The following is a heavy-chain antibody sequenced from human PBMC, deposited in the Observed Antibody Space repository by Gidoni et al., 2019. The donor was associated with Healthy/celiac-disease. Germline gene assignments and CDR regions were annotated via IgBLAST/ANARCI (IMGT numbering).Heavy chain of an antibody. D-gene: IGHD1-26*01. CDR3: AKGGELEYYFDY. CDR2: ISGDGGST. CDR1: GFTFDDYT. Sequence: EVQLVESGGVVVQPGGSLRLPCAASGFTFDDYTKLWVRQAAGKGLGWVSLISGDGGSTYYADSVKGRFTISRDNSKNSLYLQMNSLRTEDTALYYCAKGGELEYYFDYWGQGTLVTVSS. J-gene: IGHJ4*02. V-gene: IGHV3-43*01.